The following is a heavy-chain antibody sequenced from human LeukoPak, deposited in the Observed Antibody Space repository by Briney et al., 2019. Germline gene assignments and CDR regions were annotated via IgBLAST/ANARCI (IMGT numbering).Heavy chain of an antibody. CDR2: IYSGGSGGST. J-gene: IGHJ1*01. Sequence: GGSLRLSCAASGFTVSSNYMSWVRLAPGKGLEWVSVIYSGGSGGSTYYADSVKGRFTISRDNSKNTLYLQMNSLRAEDTAVYYCARDGGSGPAEYFQHWGQGTLVTVSS. V-gene: IGHV3-66*02. CDR1: GFTVSSNY. D-gene: IGHD2-15*01. CDR3: ARDGGSGPAEYFQH.